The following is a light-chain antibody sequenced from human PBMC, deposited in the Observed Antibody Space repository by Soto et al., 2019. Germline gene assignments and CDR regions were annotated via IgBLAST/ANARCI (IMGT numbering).Light chain of an antibody. Sequence: DIQMTQSPSSLSVSVGDRVTITCQASQDISNHLNWYQQKPGKTPKLLIYDVFNLETGVPSRFSGGGSGTDFSFTISILQPEDIATYFCQQYDNLPYTFGQGTKLEIK. CDR3: QQYDNLPYT. J-gene: IGKJ2*01. CDR2: DVF. V-gene: IGKV1-33*01. CDR1: QDISNH.